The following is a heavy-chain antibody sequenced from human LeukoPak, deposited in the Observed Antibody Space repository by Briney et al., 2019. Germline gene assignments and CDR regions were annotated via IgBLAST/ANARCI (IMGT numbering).Heavy chain of an antibody. CDR1: GFTFSTYA. D-gene: IGHD4-17*01. CDR3: AKGAVTSQCFFDY. CDR2: ISGSGGST. J-gene: IGHJ4*02. Sequence: GGSLRLSCAASGFTFSTYAMSWVRQAPGKGLEWVSVISGSGGSTFYADSVKGRFTISRDNSKNTLYLQMNSLRADDTAVYYCAKGAVTSQCFFDYWGQGTLVTVSS. V-gene: IGHV3-23*01.